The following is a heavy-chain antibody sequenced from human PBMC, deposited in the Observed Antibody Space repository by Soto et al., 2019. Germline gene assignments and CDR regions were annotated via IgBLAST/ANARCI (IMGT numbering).Heavy chain of an antibody. CDR2: ISGSGGST. J-gene: IGHJ4*02. CDR1: GFTFSSYA. CDR3: ANTLNGYVWGSYRQPYYFDY. D-gene: IGHD3-16*02. Sequence: GGSLRLSCAASGFTFSSYAMSWVRQAPGKGLEWVSAISGSGGSTYYADSVKGRFTISRDNSKNTLYLQMNSLRAEDTAVYYCANTLNGYVWGSYRQPYYFDYWGQGTLVTVSS. V-gene: IGHV3-23*01.